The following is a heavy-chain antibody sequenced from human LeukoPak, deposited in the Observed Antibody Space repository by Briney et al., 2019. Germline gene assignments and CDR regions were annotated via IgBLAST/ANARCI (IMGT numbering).Heavy chain of an antibody. J-gene: IGHJ4*02. CDR2: ISTSGRT. CDR1: GFTFSSYA. D-gene: IGHD3-22*01. CDR3: ARDLDSSGYYHVVDS. V-gene: IGHV3-23*01. Sequence: GGSLRLSCADSGFTFSSYAMSWVRQPPGKGLEWVSLISTSGRTHYADSVHGRFTISRDNSKNTLSLHMNSLRAEDTAVYYCARDLDSSGYYHVVDSWGQGALVTVSS.